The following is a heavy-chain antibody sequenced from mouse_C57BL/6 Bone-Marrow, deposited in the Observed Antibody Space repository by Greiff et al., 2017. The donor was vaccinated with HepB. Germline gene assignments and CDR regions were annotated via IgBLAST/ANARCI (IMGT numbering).Heavy chain of an antibody. V-gene: IGHV3-6*01. CDR2: ISYDGSN. J-gene: IGHJ1*03. D-gene: IGHD1-1*01. CDR1: GYSITSGYY. CDR3: ARDEDYGSSYEWYFDV. Sequence: EVKLQESGPGLVKPSQSLSLTCSVTGYSITSGYYWNWIRQFPGNNLEWMGYISYDGSNNYNPSLKNRISITRDTSKNQFFLKLNSVTTEDTATYYCARDEDYGSSYEWYFDVWGTGTTVTVSS.